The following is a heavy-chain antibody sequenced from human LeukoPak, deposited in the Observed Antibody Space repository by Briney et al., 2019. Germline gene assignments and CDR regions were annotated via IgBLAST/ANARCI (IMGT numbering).Heavy chain of an antibody. D-gene: IGHD3-10*01. CDR1: GGSFSGYY. J-gene: IGHJ6*02. CDR2: INHSGST. CDR3: ARDGNHEQQLWFGELIPYFYYGMDV. V-gene: IGHV4-34*01. Sequence: SETLSLTCAVYGGSFSGYYWSWIRQPPGKGLEWIGEINHSGSTNYNPSLKSRVTISVDTSKNQFSLRLRSVTAADTAVYYCARDGNHEQQLWFGELIPYFYYGMDVWGQGTTVTVSS.